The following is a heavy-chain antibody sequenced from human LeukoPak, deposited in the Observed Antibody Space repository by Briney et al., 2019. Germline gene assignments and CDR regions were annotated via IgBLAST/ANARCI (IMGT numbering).Heavy chain of an antibody. Sequence: PSETLSLTCTVSGGSISSYYWSWIRQPAGKGLEWIGRIWTSGSTNYNPSLKSRVTISVDTSKNQFSLKLSSVTAADTAVYYCATLIGRTGWLVLSYFDYWGQGTLVTVSS. CDR2: IWTSGST. CDR1: GGSISSYY. D-gene: IGHD6-19*01. V-gene: IGHV4-4*07. CDR3: ATLIGRTGWLVLSYFDY. J-gene: IGHJ4*02.